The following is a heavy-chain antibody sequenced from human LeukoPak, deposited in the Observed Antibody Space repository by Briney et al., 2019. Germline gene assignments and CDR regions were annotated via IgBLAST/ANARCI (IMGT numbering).Heavy chain of an antibody. D-gene: IGHD6-13*01. CDR2: IIPIFGTA. V-gene: IGHV1-69*13. J-gene: IGHJ4*02. CDR1: GGTFSSYA. CDR3: ARGGLTFYEIAAPDY. Sequence: GASVKVSCKASGGTFSSYAISWVRQAPGQGLEWMGGIIPIFGTANYAQKFQGRVTITADESTSTAYMELSSLRSEDTAVYYCARGGLTFYEIAAPDYWGQGTLVTVSS.